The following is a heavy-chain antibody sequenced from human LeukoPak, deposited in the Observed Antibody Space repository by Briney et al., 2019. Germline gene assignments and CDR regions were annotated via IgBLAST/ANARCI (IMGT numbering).Heavy chain of an antibody. J-gene: IGHJ4*02. CDR3: ARSGYSISWSGDY. CDR2: ISSDGNDK. V-gene: IGHV3-30*03. Sequence: GGSLRLSCAASGFTFTSYGMHWVRQAPGKGLEWVALISSDGNDKYYAASVKGRFSISRDNSKNTLYLQMNGLRVEDTAVYYCARSGYSISWSGDYWGQGSLVTVSS. D-gene: IGHD6-13*01. CDR1: GFTFTSYG.